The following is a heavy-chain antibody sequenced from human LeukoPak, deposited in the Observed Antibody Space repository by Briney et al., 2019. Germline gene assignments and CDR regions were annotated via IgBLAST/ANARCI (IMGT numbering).Heavy chain of an antibody. V-gene: IGHV3-53*01. Sequence: GGSLRLSCAASGFTVSTYYMTWVRQAPGKGLECVSVIYSGGSTYYADSVKGRFTVSRDNSKNTLYLQMSSLRAEDTAMYYCARGLGYCTSTTCLLPFDYWGQGTLVTVSS. CDR3: ARGLGYCTSTTCLLPFDY. CDR1: GFTVSTYY. J-gene: IGHJ4*02. CDR2: IYSGGST. D-gene: IGHD2-2*01.